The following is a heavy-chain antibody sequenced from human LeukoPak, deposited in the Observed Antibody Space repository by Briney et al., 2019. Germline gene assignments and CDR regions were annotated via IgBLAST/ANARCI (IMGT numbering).Heavy chain of an antibody. V-gene: IGHV1-2*02. CDR2: INPNSGGT. D-gene: IGHD6-6*01. CDR1: GYTLTGYY. CDR3: ARDGQLGNYYYYMDV. J-gene: IGHJ6*03. Sequence: ASVEVSCKASGYTLTGYYMHWVRQAPGQGLEWTGWINPNSGGTNYAQKFQGRVTMTRDTSISTAYMELSRLRSDDTAVYYCARDGQLGNYYYYMDVWGKGTTVTVSS.